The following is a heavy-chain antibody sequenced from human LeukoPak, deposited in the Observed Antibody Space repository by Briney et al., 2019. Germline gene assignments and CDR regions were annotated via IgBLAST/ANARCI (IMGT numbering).Heavy chain of an antibody. J-gene: IGHJ4*02. V-gene: IGHV3-7*03. CDR2: IKDDGSVK. Sequence: GGSLRLSCTASGFSFSSSWMSWVRQAPGKGLEWVANIKDDGSVKNHVDSLKGRFSISRDNARNSLYLQISSLRAEDTAVYYCAREVVATASAFDCWGQGTLVTVSS. CDR3: AREVVATASAFDC. D-gene: IGHD2-21*01. CDR1: GFSFSSSW.